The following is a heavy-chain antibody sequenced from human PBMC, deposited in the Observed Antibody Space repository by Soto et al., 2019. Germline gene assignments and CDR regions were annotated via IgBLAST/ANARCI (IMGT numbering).Heavy chain of an antibody. V-gene: IGHV3-23*01. J-gene: IGHJ4*02. CDR2: ISSSGAFT. CDR1: GFTFSSND. Sequence: PGGSLRLSCAASGFTFSSNDMTWVRQAPGKGLEWVSTISSSGAFTYHADSVKGRFTISRDSSKNTVYLQMNSLRVEDTAVYYCSTGFDYWGQGTPVTVSS. CDR3: STGFDY. D-gene: IGHD1-1*01.